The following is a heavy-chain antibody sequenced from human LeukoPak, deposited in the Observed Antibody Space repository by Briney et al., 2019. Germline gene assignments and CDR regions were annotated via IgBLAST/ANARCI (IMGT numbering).Heavy chain of an antibody. CDR1: GFTFSSYS. Sequence: PGGSLRLSCAASGFTFSSYSMNWVRQAPGKGLEWVSSISSSSSYIYYADSVKGRFTISRDNSKNTLYLQMNSLRAEDTAVYYCARGGSSWSDNWFDPWGQGTLVTVSS. D-gene: IGHD6-13*01. CDR3: ARGGSSWSDNWFDP. J-gene: IGHJ5*02. CDR2: ISSSSSYI. V-gene: IGHV3-21*01.